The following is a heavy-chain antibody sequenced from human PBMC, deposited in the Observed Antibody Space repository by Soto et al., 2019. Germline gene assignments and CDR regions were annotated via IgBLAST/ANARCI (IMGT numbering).Heavy chain of an antibody. D-gene: IGHD1-26*01. CDR1: GGSISSGGYS. V-gene: IGHV4-30-2*05. Sequence: SETLSLTCAVSGGSISSGGYSWSWIRQPPGKGLEWIGYIYYSGSTYYNPSLKSRVTISVDTSKNQFSLKLSSVTAADTAMYYCNKYSGSLSIPAALGPGTLVTVSS. CDR2: IYYSGST. CDR3: NKYSGSLSIPAA. J-gene: IGHJ5*02.